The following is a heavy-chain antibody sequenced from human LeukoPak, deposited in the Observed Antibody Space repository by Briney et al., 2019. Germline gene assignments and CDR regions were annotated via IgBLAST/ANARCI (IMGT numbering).Heavy chain of an antibody. Sequence: SETLSLTCTVSGGSISSSSYYWGWIRQPPGKGLEWIGSMYYSGKTYYNPSLKSRVTISLDTSKDQFSLKLSSVTAADTAAYYCCSSWYAWGWFDPWGQGTPVIVSS. D-gene: IGHD6-13*01. V-gene: IGHV4-39*01. CDR3: CSSWYAWGWFDP. J-gene: IGHJ5*02. CDR2: MYYSGKT. CDR1: GGSISSSSYY.